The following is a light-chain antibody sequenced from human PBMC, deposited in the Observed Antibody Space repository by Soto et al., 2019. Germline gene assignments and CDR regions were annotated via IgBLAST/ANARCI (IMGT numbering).Light chain of an antibody. CDR1: QSINNL. Sequence: DVQMTQSPSTLSASVGDRVTITCRASQSINNLLAWYQQKPGKAPKFLIYGVSTMESGVPSRFSGSGSGTEFTLAISRLQPEDSATYYCLQDINSPWTFGQGTKVDIK. CDR2: GVS. V-gene: IGKV1-5*01. CDR3: LQDINSPWT. J-gene: IGKJ1*01.